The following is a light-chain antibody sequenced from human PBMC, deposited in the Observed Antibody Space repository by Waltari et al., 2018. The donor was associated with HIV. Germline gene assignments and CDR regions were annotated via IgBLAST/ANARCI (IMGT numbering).Light chain of an antibody. CDR1: QSVSSSY. CDR3: QQYGSSPYT. CDR2: AAS. J-gene: IGKJ2*01. Sequence: EIVLTQSPGPLSLSPGERATLSCRDSQSVSSSYLAWYQQEPGQAPRLLIYAASRRATGIPDRFSGSGSGTDFTLTISGLEPEDFAVYYCQQYGSSPYTFGQGTNLEIK. V-gene: IGKV3-20*01.